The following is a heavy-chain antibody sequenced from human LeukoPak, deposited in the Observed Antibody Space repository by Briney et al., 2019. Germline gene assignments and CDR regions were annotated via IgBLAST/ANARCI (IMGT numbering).Heavy chain of an antibody. CDR1: GGTFSSYA. J-gene: IGHJ4*02. V-gene: IGHV1-69*05. D-gene: IGHD3-3*01. Sequence: ASVKVSCKASGGTFSSYAISWVRQAPGQGLEWMGRIIPIFGTANYAQKFQGRVTITTDESTSTAYMELSSLRSEDTAVYYCARDLSGYDFWSGYYVYWGQGTLVTVSS. CDR3: ARDLSGYDFWSGYYVY. CDR2: IIPIFGTA.